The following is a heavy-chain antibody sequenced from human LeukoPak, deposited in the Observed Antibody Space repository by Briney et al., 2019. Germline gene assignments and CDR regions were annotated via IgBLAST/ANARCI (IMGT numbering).Heavy chain of an antibody. D-gene: IGHD5-18*01. CDR1: GYTFTSYG. Sequence: GASVKVSCKASGYTFTSYGISWVRQAPGQGLEWMGWISAYNGNTNYAQKLQGRVTMTTDTSTSTAYMELRSLRSDDTAVYYCARDPYSYGSYGMDVWGQGTTVTVSS. J-gene: IGHJ6*02. CDR3: ARDPYSYGSYGMDV. CDR2: ISAYNGNT. V-gene: IGHV1-18*01.